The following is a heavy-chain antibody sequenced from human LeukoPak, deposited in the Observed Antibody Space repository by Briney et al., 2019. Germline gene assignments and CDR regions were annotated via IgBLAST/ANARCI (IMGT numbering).Heavy chain of an antibody. V-gene: IGHV3-23*01. CDR2: ISGSGGST. CDR3: AKPSSWYPSGGDY. CDR1: GFTFSSYA. Sequence: GGSLRLFCAASGFTFSSYAMSWVRQAPGKGLEWVSAISGSGGSTYYADSVKGRFTISRDNSKNTLYLQMNSLRAEDTAVYYCAKPSSWYPSGGDYWGQGTLVTVSS. J-gene: IGHJ4*02. D-gene: IGHD6-13*01.